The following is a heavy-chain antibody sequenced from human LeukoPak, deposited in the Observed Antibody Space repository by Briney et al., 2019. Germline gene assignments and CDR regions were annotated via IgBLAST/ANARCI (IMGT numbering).Heavy chain of an antibody. D-gene: IGHD2-2*01. V-gene: IGHV1-58*01. CDR2: IVVGSGNT. J-gene: IGHJ4*02. Sequence: GTSVKVSCKASGFTFTSSAVQWVRQARGQRLEWIGWIVVGSGNTNYAQKFQGRVTMTRDTSISTAHMELSRLRSDDTAVYYCARANPLYCSSTTCLFDYWGQGTLVTVSS. CDR1: GFTFTSSA. CDR3: ARANPLYCSSTTCLFDY.